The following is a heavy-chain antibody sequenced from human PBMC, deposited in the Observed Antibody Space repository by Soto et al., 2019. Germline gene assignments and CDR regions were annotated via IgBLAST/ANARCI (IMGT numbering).Heavy chain of an antibody. D-gene: IGHD3-9*01. V-gene: IGHV3-66*01. CDR3: ARGRLYFELGVRAFDI. CDR2: IYSGGST. CDR1: GFTVSSNY. Sequence: GGSLRLSCAASGFTVSSNYMSWVRQAPGKGLEWVSVIYSGGSTYYADSVKGRFTISRDNSKNTLYLQMNSLRAEDTAVYYCARGRLYFELGVRAFDIWGQGTMVTVSS. J-gene: IGHJ3*02.